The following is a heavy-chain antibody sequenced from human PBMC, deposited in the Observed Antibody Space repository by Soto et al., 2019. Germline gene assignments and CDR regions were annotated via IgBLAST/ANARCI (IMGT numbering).Heavy chain of an antibody. CDR1: GFTFSSYA. J-gene: IGHJ6*02. V-gene: IGHV3-23*01. CDR2: ISGSGGST. Sequence: GSLRLSCAASGFTFSSYAMSWVRQAPGKGLEWVSAISGSGGSTYYADSVKGRFTISRDNSKNTLYLQMNSLRAEDTAVYYCAKSGGVDTIYYYYYGRDVWGQGTTVTVS. CDR3: AKSGGVDTIYYYYYGRDV. D-gene: IGHD5-12*01.